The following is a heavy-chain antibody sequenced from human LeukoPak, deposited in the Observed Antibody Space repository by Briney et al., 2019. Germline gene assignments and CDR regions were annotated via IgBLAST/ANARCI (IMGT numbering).Heavy chain of an antibody. CDR1: GYTLTDLS. CDR2: FDPEDGET. Sequence: AASVKVSCKVSGYTLTDLSMHWVRQAPGKGLEWLGGFDPEDGETIYAQKFQGRVTLAEDTSTDTAYMELSSLRSEDTAAYYCATDIPRRVRGVVYSSFGMDVWGQGTTVTVSS. J-gene: IGHJ6*02. CDR3: ATDIPRRVRGVVYSSFGMDV. V-gene: IGHV1-24*01. D-gene: IGHD3-10*01.